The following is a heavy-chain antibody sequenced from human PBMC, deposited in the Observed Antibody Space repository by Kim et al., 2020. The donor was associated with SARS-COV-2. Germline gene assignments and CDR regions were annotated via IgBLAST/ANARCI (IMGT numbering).Heavy chain of an antibody. Sequence: GGSLRLSCAASGFTFDDYAMHWVRQAPGKGLEWVSGISWNSGSIGYADSVKGRFTISRDNAKNSLYLQMNSLRAEDTALYYCAKKASQEGSSVNDAFDIWGQGTMGTVSS. CDR2: ISWNSGSI. J-gene: IGHJ3*02. V-gene: IGHV3-9*01. D-gene: IGHD2-2*01. CDR3: AKKASQEGSSVNDAFDI. CDR1: GFTFDDYA.